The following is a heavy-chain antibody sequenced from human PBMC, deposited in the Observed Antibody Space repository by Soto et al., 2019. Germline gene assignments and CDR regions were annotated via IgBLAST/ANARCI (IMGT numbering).Heavy chain of an antibody. J-gene: IGHJ5*02. CDR3: ARAYCRVGSCCAWSNWFDP. CDR2: TYYRSKWYN. Sequence: QVQLQQSGPGLVKPSQTLSLTCAISGDSVSINSAAWNWIRQSPSIGLEWLGRTYYRSKWYNDSAVSVKSRITFNPYTSKIQFSLQLNSVAPEDTAVYYCARAYCRVGSCCAWSNWFDPWGQGTLFTGSS. D-gene: IGHD2-15*01. V-gene: IGHV6-1*01. CDR1: GDSVSINSAA.